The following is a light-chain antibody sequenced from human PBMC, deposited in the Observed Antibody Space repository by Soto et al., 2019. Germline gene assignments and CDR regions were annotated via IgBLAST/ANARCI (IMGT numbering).Light chain of an antibody. CDR1: SSDVGGHTY. CDR3: CSYAGRNIYV. V-gene: IGLV2-11*01. J-gene: IGLJ1*01. CDR2: DVN. Sequence: QSALTQPRSVSGSPGQSVTISCTGTSSDVGGHTYVSWYQHHPAKAPKLMIYDVNKRPSGVPDRFSGSKSGNTASLTISGLRAEDDADYYCCSYAGRNIYVFGTGTKLTVL.